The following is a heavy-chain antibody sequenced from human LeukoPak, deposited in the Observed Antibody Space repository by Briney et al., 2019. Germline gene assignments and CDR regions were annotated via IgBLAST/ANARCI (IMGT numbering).Heavy chain of an antibody. CDR2: IYTSGST. V-gene: IGHV4-4*07. J-gene: IGHJ2*01. Sequence: SETLSLTCTVSGGSISSYYWSWIRQPAGKGLEWIGRIYTSGSTNYNPSLKSRVTMSVETSKNQFSLKLSSVTAADTAVYYCAREIATPYYYDSSGFSWYFDLWGRGTLVTVSS. D-gene: IGHD3-22*01. CDR3: AREIATPYYYDSSGFSWYFDL. CDR1: GGSISSYY.